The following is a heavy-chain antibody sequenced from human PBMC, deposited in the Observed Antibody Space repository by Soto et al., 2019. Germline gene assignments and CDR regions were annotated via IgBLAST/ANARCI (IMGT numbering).Heavy chain of an antibody. CDR1: GGSMTGYF. CDR2: VYNSGNT. CDR3: ARTH. J-gene: IGHJ1*01. V-gene: IGHV4-4*07. Sequence: QVQLQESGPGLVKPSETLSLTCTVSGGSMTGYFWTWIRQSAGKGLEWIGHVYNSGNTDYNPSLASRITMAVDTSKREFSLKVKSVTAADTAVYYCARTHW.